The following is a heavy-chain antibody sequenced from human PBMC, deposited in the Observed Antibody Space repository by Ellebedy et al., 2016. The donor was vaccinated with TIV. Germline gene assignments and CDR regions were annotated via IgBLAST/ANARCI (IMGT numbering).Heavy chain of an antibody. D-gene: IGHD3-22*01. CDR2: ISYDGSYK. V-gene: IGHV3-30*03. CDR1: GFTLSRYG. Sequence: GESLKISCAASGFTLSRYGMHWVRQAPGKGLEWVAAISYDGSYKYYADSVKGRFTISGDNSKNTLSLEMSSLRSEDTAVYYCARGGYYDSNGYPRCDYWGQGTLVTVSS. CDR3: ARGGYYDSNGYPRCDY. J-gene: IGHJ4*02.